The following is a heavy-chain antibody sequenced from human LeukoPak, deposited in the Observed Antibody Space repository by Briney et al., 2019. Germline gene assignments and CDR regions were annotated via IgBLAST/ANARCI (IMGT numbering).Heavy chain of an antibody. Sequence: SETLSLTCAVYGGSFSGYYWSWIRQPPGKGLEWIGEINHSGSTNYNPSLKSRVTLSVDTSKNQFSLKLSSVTAADTAVYYCARVDFWSGYYENDYWGQGTLVTVSS. D-gene: IGHD3-3*01. CDR3: ARVDFWSGYYENDY. V-gene: IGHV4-34*01. CDR1: GGSFSGYY. J-gene: IGHJ4*02. CDR2: INHSGST.